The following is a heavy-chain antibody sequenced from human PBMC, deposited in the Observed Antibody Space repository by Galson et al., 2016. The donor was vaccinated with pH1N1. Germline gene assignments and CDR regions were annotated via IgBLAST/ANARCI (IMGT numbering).Heavy chain of an antibody. D-gene: IGHD1-26*01. J-gene: IGHJ3*02. V-gene: IGHV5-51*04. CDR3: ARQVGQVRAGSDASDI. Sequence: QSGAEVKKPGDSLKIPCKASGYSFTNYWIGWVRQTPGKGLEWMGIIYPADSDTRYSPSFQGQVTISADSPISTTYLRWSSLKASDTAIYYCARQVGQVRAGSDASDIWGQGTRVTVSS. CDR1: GYSFTNYW. CDR2: IYPADSDT.